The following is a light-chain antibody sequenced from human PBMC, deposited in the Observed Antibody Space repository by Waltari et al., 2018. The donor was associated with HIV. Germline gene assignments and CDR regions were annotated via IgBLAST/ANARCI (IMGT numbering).Light chain of an antibody. J-gene: IGKJ1*01. CDR1: QSIGKY. Sequence: DIQMTQSPSSLSASVGDRVTITCRASQSIGKYLNWYRQKPGRAPSLLIYGASSLQTGVPSRFSGSGSGTDFTLTISSLQPEDFSTYYCQQSYSVPLTFGQGTKVEIK. CDR3: QQSYSVPLT. V-gene: IGKV1-39*01. CDR2: GAS.